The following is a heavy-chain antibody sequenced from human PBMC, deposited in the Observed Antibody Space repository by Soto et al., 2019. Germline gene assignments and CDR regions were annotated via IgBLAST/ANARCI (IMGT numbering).Heavy chain of an antibody. J-gene: IGHJ6*03. D-gene: IGHD6-6*01. CDR2: IYYSGST. CDR1: GGSISSYY. CDR3: ARVLQSSSWRDYYYYYMDV. V-gene: IGHV4-59*01. Sequence: SETLSLTCTVSGGSISSYYWSWIRQPPGKGLEWIGYIYYSGSTNYNPSLKSRVTISVDTSKNQFSLKLSSVTAADTAVYYCARVLQSSSWRDYYYYYMDVWGKGTTVTVSS.